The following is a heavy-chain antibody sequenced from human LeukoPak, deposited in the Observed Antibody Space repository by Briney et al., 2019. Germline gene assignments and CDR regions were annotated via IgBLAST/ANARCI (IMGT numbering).Heavy chain of an antibody. CDR1: GFTVSSNY. CDR2: IYSGGST. Sequence: GGSLRLSCAASGFTVSSNYMSWVRQAPGKGLEWVSVIYSGGSTYYADSVKGRFTISRDNSKNTLYLQMNSLRAEDTAVYYCARERDHMVYYYGMDVWGQGTTVTVSS. J-gene: IGHJ6*02. V-gene: IGHV3-66*01. CDR3: ARERDHMVYYYGMDV. D-gene: IGHD1-14*01.